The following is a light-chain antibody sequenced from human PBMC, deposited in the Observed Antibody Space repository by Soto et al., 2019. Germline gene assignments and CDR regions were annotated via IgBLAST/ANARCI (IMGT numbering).Light chain of an antibody. CDR3: QKYNSYPVR. V-gene: IGKV1-5*01. J-gene: IGKJ5*01. CDR2: GAS. CDR1: QNIETW. Sequence: IQLTQSPATLSASVGARVTITCRARQNIETWLAWYQQKPGKVPKLLIYGASTLESGVPSRFSGSGSGTEFTLTIISLQPEDVATYYCQKYNSYPVRFGQGTRLEIK.